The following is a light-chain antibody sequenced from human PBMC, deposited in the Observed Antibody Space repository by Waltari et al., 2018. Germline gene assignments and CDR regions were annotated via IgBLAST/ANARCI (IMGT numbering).Light chain of an antibody. CDR3: QQSSSTLHNS. J-gene: IGKJ5*01. CDR2: AAS. Sequence: DIQMTQSPSSLSASVGDRVTITCRASQSINKYLNWYQHKPGKAPELLIYAASSLMSGVPSRFSGSGSGTDFTLTISSLQPEDFATYYCQQSSSTLHNSFGQGTRLDIK. V-gene: IGKV1-39*01. CDR1: QSINKY.